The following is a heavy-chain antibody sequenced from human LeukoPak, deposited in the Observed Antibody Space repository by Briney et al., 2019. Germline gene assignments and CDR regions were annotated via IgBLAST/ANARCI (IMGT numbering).Heavy chain of an antibody. CDR1: GFTFTSSA. V-gene: IGHV1-58*02. Sequence: GASVKVSCKASGFTFTSSAMQWVRQARGQRLEWIGWIVVGGNTSYAQKFQERVTITRDMSTSTAYMELSSLRSEDTAVYYCAADSRSNGAFDIWGQGTMVTVSS. J-gene: IGHJ3*02. CDR3: AADSRSNGAFDI. D-gene: IGHD2/OR15-2a*01. CDR2: IVVGGNT.